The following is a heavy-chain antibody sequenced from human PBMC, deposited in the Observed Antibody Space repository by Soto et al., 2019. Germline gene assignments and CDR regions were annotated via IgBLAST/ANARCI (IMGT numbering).Heavy chain of an antibody. Sequence: GGSLRLSCAASGFTFSSYAMSWVRQAPGKGLEWVSAISGSGGSTYYADSVKGRFTISRDNSENTLYLQMNSLRAEDTAVYYCAKNFGSSDAFDIWGQGTMVTVSS. D-gene: IGHD1-26*01. V-gene: IGHV3-23*01. CDR3: AKNFGSSDAFDI. J-gene: IGHJ3*02. CDR1: GFTFSSYA. CDR2: ISGSGGST.